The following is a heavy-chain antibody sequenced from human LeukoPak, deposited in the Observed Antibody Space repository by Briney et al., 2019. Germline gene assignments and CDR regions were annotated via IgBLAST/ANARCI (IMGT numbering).Heavy chain of an antibody. CDR2: INNDGSGT. D-gene: IGHD3-10*01. V-gene: IGHV3-74*01. Sequence: GGSLRLSCAASGFTFSSYRMHWVRQAPGKGLVWVSVINNDGSGTNYADSVKGRSTISRDNAKNTLYLQMTSLGAEDTAVYYCVRGGFGHAMDVWGQGTTVTVSS. CDR1: GFTFSSYR. J-gene: IGHJ6*02. CDR3: VRGGFGHAMDV.